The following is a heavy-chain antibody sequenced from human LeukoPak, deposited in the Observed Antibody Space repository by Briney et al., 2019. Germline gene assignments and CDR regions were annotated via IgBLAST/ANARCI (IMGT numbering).Heavy chain of an antibody. D-gene: IGHD2-2*01. J-gene: IGHJ4*02. Sequence: HPGGSLRLSCAASGFTFSSYAMSWVRQAPGKGLEWVSAISGSGGSTYYADSVKGRFTISRDNSKNTLYLQMNSLRAEDTAVYYCASRPLQGYCSSTSCYRIYWGQGTLVIVSS. CDR2: ISGSGGST. V-gene: IGHV3-23*01. CDR1: GFTFSSYA. CDR3: ASRPLQGYCSSTSCYRIY.